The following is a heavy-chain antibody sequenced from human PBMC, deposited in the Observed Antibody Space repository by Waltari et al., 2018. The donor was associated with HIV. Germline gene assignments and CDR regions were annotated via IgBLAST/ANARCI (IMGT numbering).Heavy chain of an antibody. CDR2: INPNSGGT. J-gene: IGHJ4*02. V-gene: IGHV1-2*02. D-gene: IGHD3-10*01. Sequence: QVTMVPSGAEVKKPGATVKDSCTASGYTFTRSHMNWERQAPGQGLEWMGWINPNSGGTNYAQKFQGRVTMTRDTSISTAYMELSRLRSDDTAVYYCASAQLGSYYFDYWGQGTLVTVSS. CDR1: GYTFTRSH. CDR3: ASAQLGSYYFDY.